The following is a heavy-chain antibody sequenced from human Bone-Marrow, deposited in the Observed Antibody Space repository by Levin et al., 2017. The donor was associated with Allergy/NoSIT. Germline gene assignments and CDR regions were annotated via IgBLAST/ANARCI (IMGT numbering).Heavy chain of an antibody. J-gene: IGHJ3*02. D-gene: IGHD3-10*01. Sequence: GGSLRLSCAASGFTFSSYGMHWVRQAPGKGLEWVAVIWYDGSNKYYADSVKGRFTISRDNSKNTLYLQMNSLRAEDTAVYYCARDQEPWFGEPIDAFDIWGQGTMVTVSS. CDR1: GFTFSSYG. V-gene: IGHV3-33*01. CDR3: ARDQEPWFGEPIDAFDI. CDR2: IWYDGSNK.